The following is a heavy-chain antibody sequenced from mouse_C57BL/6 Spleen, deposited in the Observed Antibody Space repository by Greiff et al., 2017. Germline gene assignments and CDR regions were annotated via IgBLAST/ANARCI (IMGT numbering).Heavy chain of an antibody. CDR1: GYTFTSYW. Sequence: VQLQESGPELVKPGASVKMSCKASGYTFTSYWITWVKQRPGQGLEWIGEIYPGSGSTNYNEKFKSKATLTVDTSSSTAYMQLSSLTSEDSAVYYCASYYGNYVGAMDYWGQGTSVTVSS. CDR3: ASYYGNYVGAMDY. D-gene: IGHD2-10*01. V-gene: IGHV1-55*01. CDR2: IYPGSGST. J-gene: IGHJ4*01.